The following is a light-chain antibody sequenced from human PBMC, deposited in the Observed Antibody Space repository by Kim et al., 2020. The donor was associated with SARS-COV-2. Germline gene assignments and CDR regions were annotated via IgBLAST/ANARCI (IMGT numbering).Light chain of an antibody. Sequence: SAVGSSPLPCRASPAVDTTLALHQLIPGQPPSPLIYRASSRATGVPASFSGSGSGTEFTLTISSLQSEDFALYYCQQYKNNWYTFGQGTRLEI. CDR2: RAS. J-gene: IGKJ2*01. CDR3: QQYKNNWYT. CDR1: PAVDTT. V-gene: IGKV3-15*01.